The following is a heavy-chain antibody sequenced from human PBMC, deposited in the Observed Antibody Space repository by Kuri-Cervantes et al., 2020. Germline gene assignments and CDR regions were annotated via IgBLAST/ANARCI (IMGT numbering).Heavy chain of an antibody. D-gene: IGHD3-16*01. CDR1: GGFISSYY. CDR2: IYYSGST. CDR3: ARWGYGMDV. Sequence: SETLSLTCTVSGGFISSYYWGWIRQPPGKGLEWIGYIYYSGSTNYNPSLKSRVTISVDTSKNQFSLKLSSVTAADTAVYYCARWGYGMDVWGQGTTVTVSS. J-gene: IGHJ6*02. V-gene: IGHV4-59*01.